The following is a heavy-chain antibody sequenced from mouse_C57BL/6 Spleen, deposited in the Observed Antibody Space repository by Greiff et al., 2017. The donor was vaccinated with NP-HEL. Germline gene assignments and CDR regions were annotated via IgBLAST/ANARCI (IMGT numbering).Heavy chain of an antibody. CDR1: GYTFTSYW. CDR2: IHPNSGST. J-gene: IGHJ4*01. V-gene: IGHV1-64*01. D-gene: IGHD2-3*01. Sequence: QVQLQQPGAELVKPGASVKLSCKASGYTFTSYWMHWVKQRPGQGLEWIGMIHPNSGSTNYNEKFKSKATLTVDKSSSTAYMQLSSLTSEDSAVYYCARGGDGYIYAMDYWGQGTSVTVSS. CDR3: ARGGDGYIYAMDY.